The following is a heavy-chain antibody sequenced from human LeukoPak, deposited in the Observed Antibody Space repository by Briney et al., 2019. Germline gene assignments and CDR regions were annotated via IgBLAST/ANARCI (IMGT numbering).Heavy chain of an antibody. V-gene: IGHV4-4*07. D-gene: IGHD4/OR15-4a*01. CDR3: ARAVSGANSRYYYYYMDV. Sequence: SETLSLTCTVSGGSISSYYWSWIRQPAGKGLEWIGRIYTSGRIYTSGSTNYNPSLKSRVTMSVDTSKNQFSLKLSSVTAADTAVYYCARAVSGANSRYYYYYMDVWGKGTTVTVSS. CDR2: IYTSGST. J-gene: IGHJ6*03. CDR1: GGSISSYY.